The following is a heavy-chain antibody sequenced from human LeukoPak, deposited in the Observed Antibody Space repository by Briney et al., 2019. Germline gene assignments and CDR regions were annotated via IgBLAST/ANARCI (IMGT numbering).Heavy chain of an antibody. J-gene: IGHJ3*02. CDR1: GFTFRSYW. CDR3: SSGNSHAFDI. CDR2: INSDGSST. D-gene: IGHD4-23*01. Sequence: AGGSLRLSCAASGFTFRSYWMHWVRQAPGKGLVWVSRINSDGSSTSYADSVKGRFTISRDNAKNTLYLQMNDLRAEDTAVYYCSSGNSHAFDIWGQGTMVTVSS. V-gene: IGHV3-74*01.